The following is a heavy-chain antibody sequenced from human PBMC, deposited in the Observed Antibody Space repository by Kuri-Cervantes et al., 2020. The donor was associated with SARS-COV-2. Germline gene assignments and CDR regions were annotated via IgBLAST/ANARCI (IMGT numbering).Heavy chain of an antibody. CDR2: ISAYNGNT. CDR3: ARAVNEPTGITLDIVVVPAIRHSYYYMDV. V-gene: IGHV1-18*01. D-gene: IGHD2-2*03. J-gene: IGHJ6*03. CDR1: GYTFTSYG. Sequence: ASVKVSCKASGYTFTSYGISWVRQAPGQGLEWMGWISAYNGNTNYAQKLQGRVTMTTDTSTSTAYMELRSLRSDDTAVYYCARAVNEPTGITLDIVVVPAIRHSYYYMDVWGKGTTVTVSS.